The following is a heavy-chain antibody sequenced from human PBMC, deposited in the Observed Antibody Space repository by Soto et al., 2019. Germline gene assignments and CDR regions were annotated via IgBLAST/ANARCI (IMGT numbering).Heavy chain of an antibody. CDR2: IYYSGST. J-gene: IGHJ4*02. D-gene: IGHD3-22*01. CDR1: GGSFSGYY. V-gene: IGHV4-31*11. CDR3: AREPPYYYHSSGSPFDY. Sequence: SETLSLTCAVYGGSFSGYYWSWIRQHPGKGLEWIGYIYYSGSTYYNPSLKSRVTISVDTSKNQFSLKLSSVTAADTAVYYCAREPPYYYHSSGSPFDYWGQGTLVSVSS.